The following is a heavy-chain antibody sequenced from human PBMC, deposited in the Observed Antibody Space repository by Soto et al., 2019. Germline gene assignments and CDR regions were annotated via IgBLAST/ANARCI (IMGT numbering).Heavy chain of an antibody. V-gene: IGHV4-59*01. D-gene: IGHD5-18*01. CDR1: GGSISSYY. J-gene: IGHJ5*02. CDR3: ARTSPARGYSYGTQNWFDP. CDR2: IYYSGST. Sequence: SETLSLTCTVSGGSISSYYWSWIRQPPGKGLEWIGYIYYSGSTNYNPSLKSRVTISVDTSKNQFSLKLSSVTAADTAVYYCARTSPARGYSYGTQNWFDPWGQGTLVTVS.